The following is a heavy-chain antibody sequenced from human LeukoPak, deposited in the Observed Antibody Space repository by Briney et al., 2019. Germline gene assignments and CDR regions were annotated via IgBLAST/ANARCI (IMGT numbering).Heavy chain of an antibody. J-gene: IGHJ4*02. D-gene: IGHD2-8*01. Sequence: GASVKVSCKASGYTFTGYYMHWVRQAPGQGLEWMGWINPNSGVTNYAQRFQGRVTMTRDTSISTAYMDLSRLRYDDRAVYYCARDRDGYCTNGVCYFDYWGQGTLDTVSS. CDR1: GYTFTGYY. V-gene: IGHV1-2*02. CDR2: INPNSGVT. CDR3: ARDRDGYCTNGVCYFDY.